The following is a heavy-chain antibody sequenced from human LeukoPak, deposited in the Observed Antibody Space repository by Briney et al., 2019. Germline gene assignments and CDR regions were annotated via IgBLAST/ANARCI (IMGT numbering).Heavy chain of an antibody. D-gene: IGHD5-18*01. V-gene: IGHV4-39*07. CDR2: IYYSGST. CDR1: GFTFSSYSMN. J-gene: IGHJ5*02. Sequence: KSGGSLRLSCAASGFTFSSYSMNWVRQAPGKGLEWIGSIYYSGSTYYNPSLKSRVTISVDTSKNQFSLKLSSVTAADTAVYYCARPGYSYGSSVHRNCWFDPWGQGTLVTVSS. CDR3: ARPGYSYGSSVHRNCWFDP.